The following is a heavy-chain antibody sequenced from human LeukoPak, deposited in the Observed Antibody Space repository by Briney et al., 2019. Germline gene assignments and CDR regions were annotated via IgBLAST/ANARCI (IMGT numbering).Heavy chain of an antibody. J-gene: IGHJ3*02. CDR2: IRSKAYGGTT. CDR1: GFRFGDYA. V-gene: IGHV3-49*04. CDR3: TREVSGWSLGDAFDI. Sequence: GRSLRLSCTVSGFRFGDYAMNWVRQAPGKGLEWVGFIRSKAYGGTTEYAASVRGRFNILRDDSKSIAYLQMNSLKTEDTAMYYCTREVSGWSLGDAFDIWGLGTMVTVSS. D-gene: IGHD6-19*01.